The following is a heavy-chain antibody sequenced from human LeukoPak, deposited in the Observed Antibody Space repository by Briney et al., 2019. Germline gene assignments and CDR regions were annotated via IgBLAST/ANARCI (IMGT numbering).Heavy chain of an antibody. CDR1: GFTFSSYD. D-gene: IGHD6-19*01. J-gene: IGHJ6*02. V-gene: IGHV3-13*01. Sequence: GGSLRLSCAASGFTFSSYDMHWVRQATGKGLEWVSAIGIAGDTYYPGSVKGRFTISRENAKNSLYLQMNSLRAEDTAVYYCARGSGWWLIGTADGMDVWGQGTTVTVSS. CDR2: IGIAGDT. CDR3: ARGSGWWLIGTADGMDV.